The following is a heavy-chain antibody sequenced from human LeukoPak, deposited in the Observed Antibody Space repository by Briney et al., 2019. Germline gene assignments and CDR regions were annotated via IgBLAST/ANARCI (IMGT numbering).Heavy chain of an antibody. Sequence: GGSLRLSCAASGFTFSSYWMSWVRQAPGKGLEWVANIKQDGSEKYYVDSVKGRFTISRDNAKNSLYLQMNSLRAEDTAVYYCARERWSSSWYPNFYFDYWGQGTLVTVSS. J-gene: IGHJ4*02. CDR1: GFTFSSYW. CDR2: IKQDGSEK. V-gene: IGHV3-7*01. CDR3: ARERWSSSWYPNFYFDY. D-gene: IGHD6-13*01.